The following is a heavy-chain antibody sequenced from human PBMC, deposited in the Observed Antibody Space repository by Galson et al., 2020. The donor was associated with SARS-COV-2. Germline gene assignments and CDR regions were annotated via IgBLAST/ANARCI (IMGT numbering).Heavy chain of an antibody. J-gene: IGHJ2*01. V-gene: IGHV1-69*13. Sequence: SVKVSCKASGGTFSSYAINWVRQAPGQGLEWMGGIIPLSGTSNYAQKFLGRFTITADDSTTTAYMELRSLRSEETALYYCARVAGYCSSTNCHGRWYFDLWGRGTLVTVSS. CDR1: GGTFSSYA. D-gene: IGHD2-2*01. CDR3: ARVAGYCSSTNCHGRWYFDL. CDR2: IIPLSGTS.